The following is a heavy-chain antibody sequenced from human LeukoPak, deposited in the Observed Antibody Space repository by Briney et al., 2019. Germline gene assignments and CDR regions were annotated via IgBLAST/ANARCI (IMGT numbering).Heavy chain of an antibody. CDR3: ARDRNSGSSLDI. V-gene: IGHV1-2*02. Sequence: ASVTVSCKASGYTFTGYYIRWVRQAPGQGLEWMGWIYPYSGDTNYAQNFQGRVTMTRDTSISTAYMELSSLKSDDTVVYYCARDRNSGSSLDIWGQGTMLTVSS. J-gene: IGHJ3*02. D-gene: IGHD6-6*01. CDR1: GYTFTGYY. CDR2: IYPYSGDT.